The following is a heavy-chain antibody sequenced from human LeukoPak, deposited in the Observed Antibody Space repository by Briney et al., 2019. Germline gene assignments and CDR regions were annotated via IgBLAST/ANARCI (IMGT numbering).Heavy chain of an antibody. Sequence: SETLSLTCTVSGGSISTFYWTWIRQPPGKGLEWIGYIYYSGSAKYNPSLESRVTISVDTSKNQFSLKLSSVTAADTAVYYCAGWTTDLYYFDYWGQGTLVTVSS. CDR3: AGWTTDLYYFDY. D-gene: IGHD4-17*01. J-gene: IGHJ4*02. CDR1: GGSISTFY. CDR2: IYYSGSA. V-gene: IGHV4-59*08.